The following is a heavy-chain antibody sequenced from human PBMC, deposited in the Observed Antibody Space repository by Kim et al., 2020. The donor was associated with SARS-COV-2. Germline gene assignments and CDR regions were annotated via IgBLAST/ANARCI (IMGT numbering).Heavy chain of an antibody. Sequence: ASVKVSCKVSGYTLTELSMHWVRQAPGKGLEWMGGFDPEDGETIYAQKFQGRVTMTEDTSTDTAYMELSSLGSEDTAVYYCATASSSWYERGWFDPWGQGTLVTVSS. J-gene: IGHJ5*02. D-gene: IGHD6-13*01. CDR3: ATASSSWYERGWFDP. CDR1: GYTLTELS. V-gene: IGHV1-24*01. CDR2: FDPEDGET.